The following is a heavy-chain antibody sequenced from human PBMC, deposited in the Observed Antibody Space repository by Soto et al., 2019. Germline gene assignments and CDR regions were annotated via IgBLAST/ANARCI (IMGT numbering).Heavy chain of an antibody. Sequence: ASVKVSCKASGYTFTSNGISWVRQAPGQGLEWMGWISAYDGNTNYAQKLQGRVTMTTDTSTSTAYMELRSLRSDDTAVYYCARDLGPEKEYGSGWYWGQGTLVTVSS. CDR1: GYTFTSNG. V-gene: IGHV1-18*01. CDR2: ISAYDGNT. D-gene: IGHD6-19*01. CDR3: ARDLGPEKEYGSGWY. J-gene: IGHJ4*02.